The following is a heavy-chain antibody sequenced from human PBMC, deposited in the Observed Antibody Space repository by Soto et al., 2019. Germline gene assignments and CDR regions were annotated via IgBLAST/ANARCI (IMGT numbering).Heavy chain of an antibody. J-gene: IGHJ3*02. CDR1: GFTFSSYG. V-gene: IGHV3-30*03. D-gene: IGHD4-17*01. CDR2: ISYDGSNK. Sequence: AGGSLRLSCAASGFTFSSYGMHWVRQAPGKGLEWVAVISYDGSNKYYADSVKGRFTISRDNSKNTLYLQMNSLRAEDTAVYYCARADSRNDYHRPTDAFDSWGKGTMVTVSS. CDR3: ARADSRNDYHRPTDAFDS.